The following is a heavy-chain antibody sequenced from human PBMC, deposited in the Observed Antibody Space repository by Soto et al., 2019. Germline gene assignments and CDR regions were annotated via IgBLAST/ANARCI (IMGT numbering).Heavy chain of an antibody. V-gene: IGHV1-69*13. CDR2: IIPIFGTT. CDR1: GGTFSSYP. D-gene: IGHD6-19*01. CDR3: AMIDYSSGSDY. Sequence: SVRVSCKASGGTFSSYPLSWVRQAPGQGLEWMGGIIPIFGTTKYAQKFQGRVTIIADESTTTAYMELSSLRSEDTAVYYCAMIDYSSGSDYWGQGTLVTVSS. J-gene: IGHJ4*02.